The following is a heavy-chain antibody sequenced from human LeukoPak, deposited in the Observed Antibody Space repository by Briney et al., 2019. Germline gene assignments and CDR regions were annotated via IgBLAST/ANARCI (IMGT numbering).Heavy chain of an antibody. J-gene: IGHJ4*02. CDR3: AIIAGYSSGWSLSDFDY. CDR2: INSDGSST. CDR1: GFTFSSYW. Sequence: GGCLRLSRLASGFTFSSYWMHWVRQAPGKGLVWVSRINSDGSSTSYADSVKGRFTISRDNAKNTLYLQMNSLRAEDTAVYYCAIIAGYSSGWSLSDFDYWGQGTLVTVSS. D-gene: IGHD6-19*01. V-gene: IGHV3-74*01.